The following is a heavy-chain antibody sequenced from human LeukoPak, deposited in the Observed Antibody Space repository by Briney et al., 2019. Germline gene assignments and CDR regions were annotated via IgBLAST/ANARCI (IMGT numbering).Heavy chain of an antibody. D-gene: IGHD6-19*01. CDR2: VKGDGVTT. J-gene: IGHJ4*02. V-gene: IGHV3-43*02. Sequence: GGSLRLSCAASGFSFNDAWMSWVRQAPGKGLEWVSLVKGDGVTTDYANSVKGRFTVSRDNSKNSLYLQMSNLRTEDTALYYCVRDTGSGWDFDYWGQGTLVTVSS. CDR1: GFSFNDAW. CDR3: VRDTGSGWDFDY.